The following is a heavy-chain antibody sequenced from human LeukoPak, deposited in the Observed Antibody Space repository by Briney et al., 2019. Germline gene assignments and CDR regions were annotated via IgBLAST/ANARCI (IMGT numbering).Heavy chain of an antibody. CDR2: IYYSGNT. CDR3: ARHLMSVIDP. V-gene: IGHV4-39*01. CDR1: GGSISSSTYY. D-gene: IGHD2-8*01. J-gene: IGHJ5*02. Sequence: SETLSLTCAVSGGSISSSTYYWGWIRQPPGKGLEWIGSIYYSGNTYYNSSLKSRVTISVDTSKNQFSLKLTSVTAADTAVYYCARHLMSVIDPWGQGTLVTVSS.